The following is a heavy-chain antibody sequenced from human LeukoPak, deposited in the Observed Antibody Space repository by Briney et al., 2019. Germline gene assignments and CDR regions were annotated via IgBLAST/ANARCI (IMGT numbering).Heavy chain of an antibody. Sequence: KAGGSLRLSCAASGFTFSSYSMNWVRQAPGKGLEWVSSISSSSSYIYYADSVKGRFTISRANAKNPLYLQMNSLRAEDTAVYYCARPDTPYYYDSSGYPPSAYYYYGMDVWGQGTTVTVSS. D-gene: IGHD3-22*01. CDR2: ISSSSSYI. V-gene: IGHV3-21*01. CDR3: ARPDTPYYYDSSGYPPSAYYYYGMDV. J-gene: IGHJ6*02. CDR1: GFTFSSYS.